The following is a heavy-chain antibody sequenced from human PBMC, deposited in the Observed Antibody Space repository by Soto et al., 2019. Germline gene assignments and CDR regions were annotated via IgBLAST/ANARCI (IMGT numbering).Heavy chain of an antibody. J-gene: IGHJ5*02. CDR1: GYSITAGGYY. V-gene: IGHV4-31*03. D-gene: IGHD6-19*01. CDR2: FYSSGSI. CDR3: ARMYSSGSGWFHP. Sequence: SETLSLTCLVSGYSITAGGYYWSWIRHHPGKGLEWIGSFYSSGSIIYNPSLRSRVSISGDTSSNQFSMSLTSVTAADTARYYCARMYSSGSGWFHPWGQGTLVTVSS.